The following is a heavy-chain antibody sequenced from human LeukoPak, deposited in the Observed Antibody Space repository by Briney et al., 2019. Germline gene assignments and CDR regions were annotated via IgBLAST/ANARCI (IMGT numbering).Heavy chain of an antibody. CDR1: GFTFSDYY. D-gene: IGHD3-22*01. J-gene: IGHJ4*02. CDR2: SSNKANTYTT. CDR3: ARGLYDSSAYYFDC. V-gene: IGHV3-72*01. Sequence: PGGSLRLSCAASGFTFSDYYMDWVRQPRGKGLEWAGRSSNKANTYTTGYVASVKGRFTISRDDSKYSMYLQMNSLKTEDTAMYYCARGLYDSSAYYFDCWGQGTLVTVSS.